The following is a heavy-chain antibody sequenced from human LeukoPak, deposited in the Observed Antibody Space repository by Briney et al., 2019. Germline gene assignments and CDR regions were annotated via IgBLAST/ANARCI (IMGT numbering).Heavy chain of an antibody. V-gene: IGHV1-69*13. CDR2: IIPIFGTA. J-gene: IGHJ4*02. D-gene: IGHD3-10*01. CDR3: ASYGSGSYLNDY. Sequence: ASVKVSCKASGYTFTNYYIHWVRQAPGQGLEWMGGIIPIFGTANYAQKFQGRVTITADESTSTAYMELSSLRSEDTAVYYCASYGSGSYLNDYWGQGTLVTVSS. CDR1: GYTFTNYY.